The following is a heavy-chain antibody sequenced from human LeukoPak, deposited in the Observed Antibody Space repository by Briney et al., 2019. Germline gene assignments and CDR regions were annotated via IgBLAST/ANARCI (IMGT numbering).Heavy chain of an antibody. CDR3: ARGTQLWSPFDY. Sequence: PGGSLRLSCAASGFTVSSNYMSWVRQAPGKGLERVSVIYSGGSTYYADSVKGRFTISRDNSKNTLYLQMNSLRAEDTAVYYCARGTQLWSPFDYWGQGTLVTVSS. D-gene: IGHD5-18*01. CDR2: IYSGGST. J-gene: IGHJ4*02. CDR1: GFTVSSNY. V-gene: IGHV3-66*01.